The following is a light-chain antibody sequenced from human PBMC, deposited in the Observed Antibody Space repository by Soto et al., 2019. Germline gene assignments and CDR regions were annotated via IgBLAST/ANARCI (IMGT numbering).Light chain of an antibody. CDR3: SSYTTSSSWV. V-gene: IGLV2-14*01. Sequence: QSALIQPASVSGSPGQSITISCTGTSSDVGAYNYVSWHQQHPGKAPKLMIYEVSNRPSGVSNRFSGSKSGNTASLTISGLQAEDEADYYCSSYTTSSSWVFGGGTKLTVL. CDR2: EVS. J-gene: IGLJ3*02. CDR1: SSDVGAYNY.